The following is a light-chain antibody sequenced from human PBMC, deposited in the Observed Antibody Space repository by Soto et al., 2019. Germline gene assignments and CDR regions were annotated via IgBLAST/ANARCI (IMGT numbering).Light chain of an antibody. V-gene: IGKV3-15*01. CDR1: QSVSRN. CDR3: QQYADWPPVL. J-gene: IGKJ2*01. Sequence: EIVMTQSPATLSVSQGERDTLSCRASQSVSRNLAWYQQKPGHPPRLLIYDASTRSTGVPARFGGSGSGTEFTLPLSGQPSETFAGYYCQQYADWPPVLFDQGTKVEI. CDR2: DAS.